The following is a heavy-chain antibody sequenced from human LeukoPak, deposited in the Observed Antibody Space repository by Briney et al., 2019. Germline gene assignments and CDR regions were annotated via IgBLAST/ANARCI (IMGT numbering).Heavy chain of an antibody. D-gene: IGHD2-15*01. V-gene: IGHV3-48*04. CDR1: GFTFSSYS. J-gene: IGHJ2*01. CDR3: ASVLEDIVVVVAATPDWYFDL. CDR2: ISSSSSTI. Sequence: RPGGSLRLSCAASGFTFSSYSMNWVRQAPGKGLEWVSYISSSSSTIYYADSVKGRFTISRDNAKNSLYLQMNSLRAEDTAVYYCASVLEDIVVVVAATPDWYFDLWGRGTLVTVSS.